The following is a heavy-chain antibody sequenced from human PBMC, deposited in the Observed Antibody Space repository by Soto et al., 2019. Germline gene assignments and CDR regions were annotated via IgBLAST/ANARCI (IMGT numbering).Heavy chain of an antibody. V-gene: IGHV4-34*01. CDR3: ARGKPIVATITEGAWFDP. CDR1: GGSFSGYY. Sequence: SETLSLTCAVYGGSFSGYYWSWIRQPPGKGLEWIGEINHSGSTNYNPSLKSRVTISVDTSKNQFSLKLSSVTAADTAVYYCARGKPIVATITEGAWFDPWDQGTLVTVSS. J-gene: IGHJ5*02. CDR2: INHSGST. D-gene: IGHD5-12*01.